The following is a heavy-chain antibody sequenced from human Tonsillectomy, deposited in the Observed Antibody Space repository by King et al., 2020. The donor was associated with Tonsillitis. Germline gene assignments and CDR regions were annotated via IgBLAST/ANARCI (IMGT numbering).Heavy chain of an antibody. CDR2: IYPGYSDT. J-gene: IGHJ4*02. CDR1: GYSFTNYW. Sequence: VQLVESGAEVKKPGESLKISCTGSGYSFTNYWIGWVRQMPGKGLEWMGVIYPGYSDTRYSPSFQGQVTNPAHKSISTAYLPASSLKASDNAMYYCARRPEGGNHQGFDYWGQGTLVTVSS. CDR3: ARRPEGGNHQGFDY. D-gene: IGHD1-14*01. V-gene: IGHV5-51*01.